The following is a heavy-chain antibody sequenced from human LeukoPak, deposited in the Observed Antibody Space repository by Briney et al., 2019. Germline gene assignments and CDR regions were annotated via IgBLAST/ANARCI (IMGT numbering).Heavy chain of an antibody. V-gene: IGHV1-18*01. D-gene: IGHD1-7*01. J-gene: IGHJ4*02. CDR3: AREVVPTGTRGGDY. Sequence: GASVKVSCKASGYTFTNYGISWVRQAPGQGLEWMGWISAYNGYTDYAQKLQGRVTMTTDTSTSTAYMELRSLRSDDTAVYYCAREVVPTGTRGGDYWGQGTLVTVSS. CDR1: GYTFTNYG. CDR2: ISAYNGYT.